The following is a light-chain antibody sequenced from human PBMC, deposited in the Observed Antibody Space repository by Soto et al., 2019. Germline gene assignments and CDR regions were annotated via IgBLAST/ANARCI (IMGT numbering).Light chain of an antibody. V-gene: IGKV3-20*01. Sequence: EIVLTQSPGTLSLSPGERATLSCRASQSVSSSFLAWYQQKPGQAPRLLIYGASSRATGIPDRFSGSGSGTDFTLTISRLEPDDFAVYYCQQYCISPWTFGQGTKVEIK. J-gene: IGKJ1*01. CDR1: QSVSSSF. CDR3: QQYCISPWT. CDR2: GAS.